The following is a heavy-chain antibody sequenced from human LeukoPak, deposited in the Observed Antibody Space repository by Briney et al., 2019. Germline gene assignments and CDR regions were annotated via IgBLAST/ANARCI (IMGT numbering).Heavy chain of an antibody. CDR2: ISTSGST. V-gene: IGHV4-4*07. D-gene: IGHD3-22*01. CDR3: ARVSHYYDSSGYYYVRAFDI. CDR1: GGSISSYY. J-gene: IGHJ3*02. Sequence: SETLSLTCTVSGGSISSYYWSWIRQPAGKGLEWIGRISTSGSTNYNPSLKSRVTMSVDTSNNQFSLKLSSVTAADTAVYYCARVSHYYDSSGYYYVRAFDIWARGQWSPSLQ.